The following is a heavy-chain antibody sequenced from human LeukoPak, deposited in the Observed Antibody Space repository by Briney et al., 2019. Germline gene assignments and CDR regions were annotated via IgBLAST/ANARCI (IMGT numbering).Heavy chain of an antibody. Sequence: GGSLRLSCAASGFTFSSYAMSWVRQAPGKGLEWVSAISGSGGSTYYADSVKGRFTISRDNSKNTLYLQMNSLRAEDTAVYYCANCRPGSGYYLIAGGSDYWGQGTLVTVSS. CDR1: GFTFSSYA. D-gene: IGHD3-22*01. J-gene: IGHJ4*02. V-gene: IGHV3-23*01. CDR3: ANCRPGSGYYLIAGGSDY. CDR2: ISGSGGST.